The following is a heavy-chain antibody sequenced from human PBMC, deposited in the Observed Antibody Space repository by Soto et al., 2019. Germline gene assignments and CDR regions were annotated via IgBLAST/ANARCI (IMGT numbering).Heavy chain of an antibody. CDR2: ISAYNGNT. J-gene: IGHJ5*02. V-gene: IGHV1-18*01. CDR1: GYSFIFYG. CDR3: ARVGVYDFWSGIFDP. D-gene: IGHD3-3*01. Sequence: GASVKVSCKASGYSFIFYGIDWVLQAPEQGLEWMGWISAYNGNTNYAQKLQGRVTMTTDTSTRTAYMELRSLRSDDTAVYFCARVGVYDFWSGIFDPWGQGTLVIVYS.